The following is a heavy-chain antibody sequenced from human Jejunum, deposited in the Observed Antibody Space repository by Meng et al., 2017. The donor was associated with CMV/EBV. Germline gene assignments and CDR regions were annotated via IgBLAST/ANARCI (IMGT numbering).Heavy chain of an antibody. CDR1: GGSVNNYY. CDR3: ARGPGASTREGFDY. Sequence: QVQLPQSGPGLVKPSATLSLPCTVSGGSVNNYYWSWIRQSAGKGLEWIGRFYSSDTYNYHPSLDSRVTMSLDTSKNQFSLNLRSVTAADTATYYCARGPGASTREGFDYWGLGTLVTVSS. J-gene: IGHJ4*02. V-gene: IGHV4-4*07. D-gene: IGHD1-26*01. CDR2: FYSSDTY.